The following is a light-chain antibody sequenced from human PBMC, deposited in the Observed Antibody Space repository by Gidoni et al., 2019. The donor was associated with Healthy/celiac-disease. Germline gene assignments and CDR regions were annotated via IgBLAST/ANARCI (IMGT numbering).Light chain of an antibody. Sequence: EIVMTHSPATLSVSPGERATLSCRASQSVSCNSAWYQQKPGQAPRLLIYGASTRSTGIPARFSGSGSGTEFTLTISSLQSEDFAVYYCQQYDNWPPWTFGQGTKVEIK. V-gene: IGKV3-15*01. CDR1: QSVSCN. CDR3: QQYDNWPPWT. CDR2: GAS. J-gene: IGKJ1*01.